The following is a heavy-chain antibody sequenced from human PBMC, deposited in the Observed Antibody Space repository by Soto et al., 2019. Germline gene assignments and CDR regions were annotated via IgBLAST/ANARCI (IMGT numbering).Heavy chain of an antibody. D-gene: IGHD6-19*01. V-gene: IGHV5-51*01. Sequence: GESLKISCKGSGYSFTSYWIGWVRQMPGKGLEWMGIIYPGDSDTRYSPSFQGQVTISADKSISTAYLQWSSLKASDTAKYYCARHTGVSVAGTRYYYYGMDVWGQGTTVTVSS. CDR1: GYSFTSYW. J-gene: IGHJ6*02. CDR2: IYPGDSDT. CDR3: ARHTGVSVAGTRYYYYGMDV.